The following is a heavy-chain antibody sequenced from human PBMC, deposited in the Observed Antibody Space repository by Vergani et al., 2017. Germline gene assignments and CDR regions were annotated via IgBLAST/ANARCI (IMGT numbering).Heavy chain of an antibody. J-gene: IGHJ6*02. D-gene: IGHD6-13*01. CDR2: IIPIFGTA. V-gene: IGHV1-69*13. CDR3: ARDLAAAGTEYYYYYGMDV. CDR1: GGTFSSYA. Sequence: QVQLVQSGAEVKKPGSSVKVSCKASGGTFSSYAISWVRQAPGQGLEWMGRIIPIFGTANYAQKFQGRVTITAEESTSTAYMELSSLRSEDTAVYYWARDLAAAGTEYYYYYGMDVWGQGTTVTVSS.